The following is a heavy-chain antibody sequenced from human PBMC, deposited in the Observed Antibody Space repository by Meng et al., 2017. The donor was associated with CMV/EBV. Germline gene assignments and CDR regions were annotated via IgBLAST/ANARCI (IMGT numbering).Heavy chain of an antibody. CDR2: SRGSGGST. CDR3: AKNEGYCCSTSCRRYFDY. V-gene: IGHV3-23*01. Sequence: SLKISCAASESTFSSYAMSWVRQAPGKGLGWVSASRGSGGSTYSADSVKGRFTISRDNSKNTLYLQMNSLRVDDTDVYYYAKNEGYCCSTSCRRYFDYWGQGTLVTVSS. D-gene: IGHD2-2*01. J-gene: IGHJ4*02. CDR1: ESTFSSYA.